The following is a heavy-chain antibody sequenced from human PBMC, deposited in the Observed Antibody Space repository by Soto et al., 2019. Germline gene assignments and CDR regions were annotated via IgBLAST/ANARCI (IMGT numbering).Heavy chain of an antibody. CDR2: ISSSSAYI. CDR3: ATDQLSLLNYDY. CDR1: GFTFSIYI. V-gene: IGHV3-21*01. D-gene: IGHD1-1*01. J-gene: IGHJ4*02. Sequence: GGSLRLSCAASGFTFSIYIMTWVRQSPGKGLEWVSTISSSSAYIYYPDSVKGRFTISRDNAKNSLFLQMNSLRTEDTAVYYCATDQLSLLNYDYWGQGTLVTVSS.